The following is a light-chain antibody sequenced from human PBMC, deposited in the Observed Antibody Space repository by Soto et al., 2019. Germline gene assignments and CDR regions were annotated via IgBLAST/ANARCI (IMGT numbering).Light chain of an antibody. Sequence: DIKMTQSPATLSVSPGERATITCRASQTVGSWLAWYQQKPGKAPKLLIYRASTMNSGIPSRFSGSGSGTEFTLTISSLQAEDFAAYYCQQYDSYSVAFGGGTKVDI. V-gene: IGKV1-5*03. CDR3: QQYDSYSVA. J-gene: IGKJ4*02. CDR1: QTVGSW. CDR2: RAS.